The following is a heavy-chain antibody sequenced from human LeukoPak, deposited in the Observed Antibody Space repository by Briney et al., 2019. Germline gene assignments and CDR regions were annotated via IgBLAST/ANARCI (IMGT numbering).Heavy chain of an antibody. CDR1: GGSFNSGSYF. CDR2: IQNSART. D-gene: IGHD4-11*01. Sequence: SETLSLTCTVSGGSFNSGSYFWSWIRQPPGKGLEWIGYIQNSARTNYNPSLESCVTISVDSSKDQFSLRLSSVTAADTAVYYCATDYSNFYGMDVWGQGTTVTVSS. CDR3: ATDYSNFYGMDV. V-gene: IGHV4-61*01. J-gene: IGHJ6*02.